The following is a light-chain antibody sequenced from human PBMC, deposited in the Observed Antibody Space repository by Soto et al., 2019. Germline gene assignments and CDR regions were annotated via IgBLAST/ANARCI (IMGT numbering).Light chain of an antibody. CDR2: GAS. CDR1: ESIASNY. V-gene: IGKV3-20*01. Sequence: IVLTQSPGTLSLSPGERATLSCRASESIASNYLAWYQQKPGQAPRLLMYGASSRATGIPDRVSGSGSGADFTLTISRLQPEDFAVYFCQQYGASPWTFGHGTKVDIK. CDR3: QQYGASPWT. J-gene: IGKJ1*01.